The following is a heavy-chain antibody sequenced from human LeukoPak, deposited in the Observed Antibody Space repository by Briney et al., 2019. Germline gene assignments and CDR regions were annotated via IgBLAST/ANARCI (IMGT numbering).Heavy chain of an antibody. CDR1: GFTFSSYA. CDR3: AKDDSFDY. D-gene: IGHD2-21*02. J-gene: IGHJ4*02. CDR2: ISGSGRSP. V-gene: IGHV3-23*01. Sequence: PGGSLRLSCAASGFTFSSYALSWVRQAPGKGLEWVSAISGSGRSPYYADSVKGRFTISRDNSKNTLYLQTNSLRAEDTAVFYCAKDDSFDYWGQGTLVTVSS.